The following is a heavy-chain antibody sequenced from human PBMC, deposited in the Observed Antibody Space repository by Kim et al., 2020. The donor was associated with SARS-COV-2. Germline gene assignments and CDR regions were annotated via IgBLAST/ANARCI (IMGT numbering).Heavy chain of an antibody. CDR3: AKRRAVGATIHP. V-gene: IGHV4-39*01. D-gene: IGHD1-26*01. Sequence: SETLSLTCTVSGGSISSSSYYWGWIRQPPGKGLEWIGSIYYSGSTYYNPSLKSRVTISVDTSKNQFSLKLSSVTAADTAVYYCAKRRAVGATIHPWGQGT. CDR1: GGSISSSSYY. J-gene: IGHJ5*02. CDR2: IYYSGST.